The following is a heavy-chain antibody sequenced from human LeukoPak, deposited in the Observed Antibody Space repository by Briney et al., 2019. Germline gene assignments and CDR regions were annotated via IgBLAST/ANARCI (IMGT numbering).Heavy chain of an antibody. Sequence: ASVKVSCKASGYTFTGYYMHWVRQAPGQGLEWMGWINPNSGGTNYAQRFQGRVTMTTDTSTSTAYMELRSLRSDDTAVYYCARGAVNRYNWNDDNYYYYMDVWGKGTTVIISS. CDR2: INPNSGGT. D-gene: IGHD1-1*01. V-gene: IGHV1-2*02. J-gene: IGHJ6*03. CDR3: ARGAVNRYNWNDDNYYYYMDV. CDR1: GYTFTGYY.